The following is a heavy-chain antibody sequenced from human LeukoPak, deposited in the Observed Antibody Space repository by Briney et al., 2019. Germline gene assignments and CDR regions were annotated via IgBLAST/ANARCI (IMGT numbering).Heavy chain of an antibody. J-gene: IGHJ6*03. Sequence: GASVKVSCKASGYTLTSYGISWVRQAPGQGLEWMGWISAYNGNTNYAQKLQGRVTMTTDTSTSTAYMELRSLRSDDTAVYYCARGRYDFWSGYWDYYYYYYMDVWGKGTTVTVSS. CDR2: ISAYNGNT. V-gene: IGHV1-18*01. D-gene: IGHD3-3*01. CDR3: ARGRYDFWSGYWDYYYYYYMDV. CDR1: GYTLTSYG.